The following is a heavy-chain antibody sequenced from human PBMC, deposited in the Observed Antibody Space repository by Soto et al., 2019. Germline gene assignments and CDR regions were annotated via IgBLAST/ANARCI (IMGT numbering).Heavy chain of an antibody. Sequence: NPSETLSLTCTVSGGSISSGDYYWSWIRQPPGKGLEWIGYIYYSGSTYYNPSLKSRVTISVDTSKNQFSLKLSSVTAADTAVYYCARAVRFLEWLSRFDYWGQGTLVTVSS. D-gene: IGHD3-3*01. CDR3: ARAVRFLEWLSRFDY. CDR2: IYYSGST. J-gene: IGHJ4*02. V-gene: IGHV4-30-4*01. CDR1: GGSISSGDYY.